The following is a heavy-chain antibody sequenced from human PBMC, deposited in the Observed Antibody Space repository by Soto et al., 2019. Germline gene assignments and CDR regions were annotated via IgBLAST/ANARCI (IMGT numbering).Heavy chain of an antibody. CDR3: ARGYSSSWYSLGD. J-gene: IGHJ4*02. CDR2: MNPNSGNT. CDR1: GYTFISYY. Sequence: QVQLVQSGAEVKKPGASVKVSCKASGYTFISYYIGWVRQAAGQGLEWMGWMNPNSGNTGSARQFKGRVTMPRETSIRTAYMELSSLRSEDTAVYYCARGYSSSWYSLGDWGQGTLVTVSS. D-gene: IGHD6-13*01. V-gene: IGHV1-8*01.